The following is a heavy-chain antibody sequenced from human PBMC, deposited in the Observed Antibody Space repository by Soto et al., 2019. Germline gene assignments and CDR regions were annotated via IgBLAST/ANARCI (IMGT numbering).Heavy chain of an antibody. V-gene: IGHV3-72*01. D-gene: IGHD3-22*01. J-gene: IGHJ4*02. Sequence: EVQLVESGGGLVQPGGSLRLSCAGSGFTLSDHYIDWVRQAPGKGLEWVGRSRDKPQGYSTAYAASVKGRFTTSRDESNNSAYLQMKSLKIEDTAVYDCVVATYSSDSSGHTRCLDYWGQGTLVTVSS. CDR3: VVATYSSDSSGHTRCLDY. CDR1: GFTLSDHY. CDR2: SRDKPQGYST.